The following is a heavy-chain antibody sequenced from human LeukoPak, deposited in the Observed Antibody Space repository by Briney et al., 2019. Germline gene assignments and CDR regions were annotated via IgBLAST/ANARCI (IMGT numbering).Heavy chain of an antibody. Sequence: SETLSRTCTVSGGSISSYYWSWIRQPPGKGLEWIGYIYYSGSTYYNPSLKSRVAISVDTSKNQFSLKLSSVTAADTAVYYCARLSGGKLVVPAAYYFDYWGQGTLVTVSS. CDR2: IYYSGST. J-gene: IGHJ4*02. D-gene: IGHD2-2*01. V-gene: IGHV4-59*08. CDR3: ARLSGGKLVVPAAYYFDY. CDR1: GGSISSYY.